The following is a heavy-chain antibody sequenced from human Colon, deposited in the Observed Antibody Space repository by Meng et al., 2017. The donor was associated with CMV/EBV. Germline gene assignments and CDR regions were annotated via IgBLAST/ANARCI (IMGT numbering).Heavy chain of an antibody. D-gene: IGHD2-2*01. CDR1: VGTFSSYA. J-gene: IGHJ4*02. CDR3: ARADIVVVPAAMGGYDFDY. CDR2: IIPIFGTA. Sequence: SVTVSCKASVGTFSSYAISWVRQAPGQGLEWMGGIIPIFGTANYAQKFQGRVTITTDESTSTAYMELSSLRSEDTAVYYCARADIVVVPAAMGGYDFDYWGQGTLVTVSS. V-gene: IGHV1-69*05.